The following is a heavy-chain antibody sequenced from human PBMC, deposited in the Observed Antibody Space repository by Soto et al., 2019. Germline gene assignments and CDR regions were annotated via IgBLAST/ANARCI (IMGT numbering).Heavy chain of an antibody. J-gene: IGHJ4*02. CDR2: IYYSGST. CDR3: ARHGDVPFDY. Sequence: SETLSLTCTVSGGSISSSSYYWCWIRQPPGKGLEWIGSIYYSGSTYYNPSLKSRVTISVDTSKNQFSLKLSSVTAAGTAVYYCARHGDVPFDYWGQGTLVTVSS. V-gene: IGHV4-39*01. D-gene: IGHD7-27*01. CDR1: GGSISSSSYY.